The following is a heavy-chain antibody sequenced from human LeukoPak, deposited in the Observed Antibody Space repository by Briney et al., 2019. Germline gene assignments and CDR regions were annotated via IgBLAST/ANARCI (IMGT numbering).Heavy chain of an antibody. CDR2: IKQDGSEK. Sequence: GGSLRFSCAASGFTFSNYWMSWVRQAPGKGLEWVANIKQDGSEKYYVNSVKGRFTISRDNAKNSLYLQVNSLRAEDTAIYYCAREDDWNYEDYWGQGTLVTVSS. CDR1: GFTFSNYW. D-gene: IGHD1-7*01. J-gene: IGHJ4*02. V-gene: IGHV3-7*01. CDR3: AREDDWNYEDY.